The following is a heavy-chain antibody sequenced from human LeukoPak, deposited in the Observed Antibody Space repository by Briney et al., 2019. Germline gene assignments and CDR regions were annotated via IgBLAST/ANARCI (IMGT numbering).Heavy chain of an antibody. CDR2: IKQGGREE. CDR1: EFIFSDYW. CDR3: ARDNGGWFDT. Sequence: PGGPLRLSCVASEFIFSDYWMSWVRQAPGKGLEWVANIKQGGREEKYVSSVKGRVAISRDDAKSTLYLQMDSLSGDDTAVYYCARDNGGWFDTWGQGTLVTVSS. V-gene: IGHV3-7*03. D-gene: IGHD3-10*01. J-gene: IGHJ5*02.